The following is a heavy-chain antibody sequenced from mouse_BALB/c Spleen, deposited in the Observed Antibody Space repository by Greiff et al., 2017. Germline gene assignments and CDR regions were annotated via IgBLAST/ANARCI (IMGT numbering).Heavy chain of an antibody. CDR3: ARREAMDY. V-gene: IGHV5-12-2*01. CDR2: ISNGGGST. J-gene: IGHJ4*01. Sequence: EVKLMESGGGLVQPGGSLKLSCAASGFTFSSYTMSWVRQTPEKRLEWVAYISNGGGSTYYPDTVKGRFTISRDNAKNTLYLQMSSLKSEDTAMYYCARREAMDYGGQGTSVTVSS. CDR1: GFTFSSYT.